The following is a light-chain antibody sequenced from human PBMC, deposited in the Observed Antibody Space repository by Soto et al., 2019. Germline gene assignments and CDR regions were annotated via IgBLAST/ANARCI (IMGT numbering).Light chain of an antibody. CDR2: GNS. V-gene: IGLV1-40*01. CDR1: SSNIGAGYD. CDR3: QSYGSSLSGSGV. Sequence: QSVLTQPPSVSGAPGQRVTISCTGSSSNIGAGYDVHWYQQLPGTAPKLLIYGNSNRPSGVPDRFSGSKSGTSASLAITGLQAEDEADYYCQSYGSSLSGSGVFGGGTKLTVL. J-gene: IGLJ3*02.